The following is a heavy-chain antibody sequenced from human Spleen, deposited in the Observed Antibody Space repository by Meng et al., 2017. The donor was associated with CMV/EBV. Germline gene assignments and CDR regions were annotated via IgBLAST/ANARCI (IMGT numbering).Heavy chain of an antibody. CDR1: GFTFDDYG. J-gene: IGHJ4*02. CDR3: GRNGRWSGSGDY. V-gene: IGHV3-20*04. D-gene: IGHD1-26*01. Sequence: GESLKISCAASGFTFDDYGTSWVRQAPGKGLEWVSGINWNGGSTGYADSVKGRFTISRDNAKNSLYLQMNSLRAEDTAVYYCGRNGRWSGSGDYWGQGTLVTVSS. CDR2: INWNGGST.